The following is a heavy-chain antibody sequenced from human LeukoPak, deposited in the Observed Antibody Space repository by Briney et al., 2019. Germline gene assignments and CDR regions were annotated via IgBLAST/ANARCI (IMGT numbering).Heavy chain of an antibody. J-gene: IGHJ2*01. V-gene: IGHV3-48*02. Sequence: GGSLRLCCAASGFTFSSYSMNWVRQAPGKGLEWVSYISSSSSTIYYADSVKGRFTISRDNAKNSLYLQMNSLRDEDTAVYYCARERVADTAMVWYFDLWGRGTLVTVSS. CDR1: GFTFSSYS. CDR3: ARERVADTAMVWYFDL. D-gene: IGHD5-18*01. CDR2: ISSSSSTI.